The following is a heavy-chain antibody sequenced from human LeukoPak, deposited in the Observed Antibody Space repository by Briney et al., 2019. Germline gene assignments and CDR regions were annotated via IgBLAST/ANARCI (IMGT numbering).Heavy chain of an antibody. D-gene: IGHD3-10*01. J-gene: IGHJ6*03. CDR1: GFIFSSYG. CDR3: AKESSPQYGSGSYKRYYYYYYMDV. Sequence: GGSLRLSCAASGFIFSSYGMSWVRQAPGRGLEWVSGISISGVSTYYADSVKGRFTISRDNSKNTLYLQMNSLRAEDTAVYYCAKESSPQYGSGSYKRYYYYYYMDVWGKGTTVTVSS. CDR2: ISISGVST. V-gene: IGHV3-23*01.